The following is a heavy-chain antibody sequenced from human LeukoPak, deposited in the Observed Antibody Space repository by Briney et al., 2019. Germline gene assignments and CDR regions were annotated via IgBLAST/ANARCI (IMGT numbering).Heavy chain of an antibody. CDR3: AKGKGGSTTSCPDY. CDR1: GFTFDDYA. Sequence: PGGSLRLSCAASGFTFDDYAMHWVRQAPGKGLEWVSGISWNSGSIGYADSVKGRFTISSDNAKNSLYLQMNSLRAEDMALYYCAKGKGGSTTSCPDYWGQGTLVTVSS. J-gene: IGHJ4*02. V-gene: IGHV3-9*03. D-gene: IGHD2-2*01. CDR2: ISWNSGSI.